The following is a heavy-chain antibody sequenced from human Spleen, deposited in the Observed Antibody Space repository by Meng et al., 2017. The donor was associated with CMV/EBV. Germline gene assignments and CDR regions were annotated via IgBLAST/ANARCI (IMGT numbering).Heavy chain of an antibody. Sequence: ASVKVSCKASGYTFTSYGISWVRQAPGQGLEWMGWISAYNGNTNYAQKLQGRVTMTTDTSTSTAYMELRSLRSDDTAVYYCARVRYREQLVPLDYWGQGTLVIVSS. CDR1: GYTFTSYG. D-gene: IGHD6-6*01. CDR2: ISAYNGNT. V-gene: IGHV1-18*01. J-gene: IGHJ4*02. CDR3: ARVRYREQLVPLDY.